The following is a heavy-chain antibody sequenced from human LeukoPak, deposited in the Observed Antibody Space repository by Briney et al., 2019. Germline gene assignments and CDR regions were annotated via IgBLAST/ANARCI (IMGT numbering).Heavy chain of an antibody. Sequence: GGSLRLSCAASGFTFSSYSMNWVRQAPGKGLEWVSSISSSSSYIYYADSVKGRFTISRDNAKNSLYLQMNSLRADDTAVYYCARGRRFGYGDYHDAFDIWGQGTMVTVSS. D-gene: IGHD4-17*01. J-gene: IGHJ3*02. V-gene: IGHV3-21*04. CDR3: ARGRRFGYGDYHDAFDI. CDR1: GFTFSSYS. CDR2: ISSSSSYI.